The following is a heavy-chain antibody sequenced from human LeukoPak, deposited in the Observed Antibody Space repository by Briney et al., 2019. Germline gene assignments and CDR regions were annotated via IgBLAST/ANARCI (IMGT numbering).Heavy chain of an antibody. J-gene: IGHJ4*02. V-gene: IGHV4-38-2*01. CDR1: RYSISSGYH. D-gene: IGHD4-11*01. CDR3: ARVDYILDY. Sequence: PSETLSLTXAVSRYSISSGYHWAWIRQPPGKGLEWIGSIYRSGSAYYNPSLKSRVTISVDTSKNQFSLRVTSVTAADTAVYYCARVDYILDYWGQGTLVTVSS. CDR2: IYRSGSA.